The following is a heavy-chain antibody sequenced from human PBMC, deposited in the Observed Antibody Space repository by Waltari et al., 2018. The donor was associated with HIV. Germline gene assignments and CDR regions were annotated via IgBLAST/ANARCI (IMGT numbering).Heavy chain of an antibody. Sequence: QVTLKESGPVVMKPTETLTLTCTVSGFSLSNARMGVSWIRQPPGKALEWLAHIFSNDEKSYSTSLKSRLNISKDTSKRQVVLTMTNMDPVDTATYFCGRISGVEGAPDYWGQGILVTVSS. D-gene: IGHD3-10*01. CDR3: GRISGVEGAPDY. CDR2: IFSNDEK. J-gene: IGHJ4*02. CDR1: GFSLSNARMG. V-gene: IGHV2-26*01.